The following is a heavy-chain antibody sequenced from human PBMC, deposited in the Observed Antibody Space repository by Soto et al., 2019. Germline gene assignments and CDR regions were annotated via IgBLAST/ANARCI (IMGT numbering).Heavy chain of an antibody. CDR3: AGVFSDYLSYYYYGMDV. CDR2: INPSGGST. D-gene: IGHD4-17*01. V-gene: IGHV1-46*01. CDR1: GYTFTSYY. Sequence: QVQLVQSGAEVKKPGASVKVSCKASGYTFTSYYMHWVRQAPGQGLEWMGIINPSGGSTSYAQKFQGRVTMTRDTSKSTVYMELSRLRSEDTAVYYCAGVFSDYLSYYYYGMDVWGQGTTVTVSS. J-gene: IGHJ6*02.